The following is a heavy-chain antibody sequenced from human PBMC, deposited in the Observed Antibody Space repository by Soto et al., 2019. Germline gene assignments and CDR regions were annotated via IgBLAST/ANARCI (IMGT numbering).Heavy chain of an antibody. J-gene: IGHJ4*02. Sequence: EVQLLDSGGGLVQPGGSLRLSCAASGFTFSNYAMTWVRQGPGKGLEWVSGISGSGGRSYYAVSVKGRFTISRDNSKSTLYLQMNRLRAEDTAVYYCAKAYFVWSSEQPYYFDYWGQGTLVTVSS. CDR1: GFTFSNYA. CDR2: ISGSGGRS. V-gene: IGHV3-23*01. D-gene: IGHD3-16*01. CDR3: AKAYFVWSSEQPYYFDY.